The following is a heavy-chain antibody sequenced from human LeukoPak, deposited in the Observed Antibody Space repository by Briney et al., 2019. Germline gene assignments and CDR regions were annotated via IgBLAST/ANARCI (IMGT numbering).Heavy chain of an antibody. Sequence: ASVTVSCTGSGYTFIGYYVHWVRQAPGQGLEWMGWINPNSGGTNYAQKFQGRVTMTRDTSISTAYVELSGLRFDDTAVYYCAREEITVAGATDYWGQGTLVIVSS. CDR3: AREEITVAGATDY. J-gene: IGHJ4*02. CDR1: GYTFIGYY. V-gene: IGHV1-2*02. CDR2: INPNSGGT. D-gene: IGHD6-19*01.